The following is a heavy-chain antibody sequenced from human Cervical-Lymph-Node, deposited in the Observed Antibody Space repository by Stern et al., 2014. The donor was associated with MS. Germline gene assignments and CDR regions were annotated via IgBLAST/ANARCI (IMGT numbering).Heavy chain of an antibody. V-gene: IGHV3-30-3*01. CDR1: GFNFSSYA. D-gene: IGHD3-10*01. CDR2: ISYDGSKA. J-gene: IGHJ6*02. CDR3: ARDLLWFGEFDWGAMDV. Sequence: VQLVESGGGVVQPGRSLRLSCAATGFNFSSYAMQWVRQAPGKGLEWVAVISYDGSKAYYADSVKGRFTISRDNSKKTLFLQMNSLRLEDTADYYCARDLLWFGEFDWGAMDVWGHGTTVTVS.